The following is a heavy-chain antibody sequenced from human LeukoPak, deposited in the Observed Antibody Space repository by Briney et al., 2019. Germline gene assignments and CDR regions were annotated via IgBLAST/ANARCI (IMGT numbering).Heavy chain of an antibody. D-gene: IGHD6-19*01. CDR2: IYTSGST. V-gene: IGHV4-4*07. Sequence: PSETLSLTCTVSGGSIGSYYWSWIRQPAGKGLEWIGRIYTSGSTNYNPSLKSRVTMSVDTSKNQFSLKLSSVTAADTAVYYCATSKSSSGWYWDYWGQGTLVTVSS. J-gene: IGHJ4*02. CDR3: ATSKSSSGWYWDY. CDR1: GGSIGSYY.